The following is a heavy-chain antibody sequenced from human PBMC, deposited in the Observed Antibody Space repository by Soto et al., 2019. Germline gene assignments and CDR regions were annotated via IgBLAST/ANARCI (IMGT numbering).Heavy chain of an antibody. D-gene: IGHD6-13*01. CDR1: GFTFSSYA. CDR3: AKEQKDSSSWSELNY. J-gene: IGHJ4*02. V-gene: IGHV3-23*01. CDR2: ISGSGGST. Sequence: GSLKIACAASGFTFSSYAMSWVRQAPGKGLEWVSAISGSGGSTYYADSVKGRFTISRDNSKNTLYLQMNSLRAEDTAVYYCAKEQKDSSSWSELNYWGQGTLVTVSS.